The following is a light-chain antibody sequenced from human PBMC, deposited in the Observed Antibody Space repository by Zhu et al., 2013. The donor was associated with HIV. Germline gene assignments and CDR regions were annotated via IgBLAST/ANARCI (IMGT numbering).Light chain of an antibody. CDR1: QSVSTD. CDR2: GAS. J-gene: IGKJ1*01. CDR3: QQYNTWPPGWT. V-gene: IGKV3-15*01. Sequence: VLTQSPGTLSLSPGERATLSCRARQSVSTDLAWYQQKSGQAPRLLIYGASTRATGIPARFSGSGSGTEFTLTITSLQSEDFAVYYCQQYNTWPPGWTFGQGTNGGD.